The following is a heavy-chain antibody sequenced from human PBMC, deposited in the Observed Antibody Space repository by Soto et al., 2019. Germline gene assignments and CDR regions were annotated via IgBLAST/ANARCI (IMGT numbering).Heavy chain of an antibody. CDR1: GYTFNNYG. J-gene: IGHJ4*02. V-gene: IGHV1-18*01. D-gene: IGHD6-6*01. CDR2: VSAFNGER. Sequence: ASVKVSCKASGYTFNNYGINWVRQAPGQGPEWMGWVSAFNGERRYAQRVQDRVIMTTDTSTTTAYMELRSLRSDDTAVYYCARGSSIPASGDYWGQGTLVTVSS. CDR3: ARGSSIPASGDY.